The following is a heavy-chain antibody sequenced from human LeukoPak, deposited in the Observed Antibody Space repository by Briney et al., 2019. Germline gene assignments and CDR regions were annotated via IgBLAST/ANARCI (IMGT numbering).Heavy chain of an antibody. J-gene: IGHJ3*02. CDR1: GFTFSSSW. D-gene: IGHD6-19*01. Sequence: GGSLRLSCVASGFTFSSSWMHWVRQAPGKGLVWVSRIYSDGRTTDYADSVRGRFTISRDNAKNMLYVQMSGLSAEDTAVYYCVRETFIAMVGSHALDIWGQGTMVTVSS. CDR2: IYSDGRTT. V-gene: IGHV3-74*01. CDR3: VRETFIAMVGSHALDI.